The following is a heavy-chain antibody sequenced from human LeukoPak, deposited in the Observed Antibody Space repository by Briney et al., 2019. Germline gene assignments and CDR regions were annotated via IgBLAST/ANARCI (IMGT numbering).Heavy chain of an antibody. V-gene: IGHV3-7*01. CDR1: GFTFSNFW. D-gene: IGHD2-2*01. CDR3: ARDGCTSTTCSTLGGFSS. J-gene: IGHJ5*02. CDR2: IKQDGFEK. Sequence: PGGSLRLSCAASGFTFSNFWMSWVRQAPGKGLEWVANIKQDGFEKYYVDSVRGRFTISRDNAKNSLSLQMNSLRAEDTAVYYRARDGCTSTTCSTLGGFSSWGQGTLVTVSS.